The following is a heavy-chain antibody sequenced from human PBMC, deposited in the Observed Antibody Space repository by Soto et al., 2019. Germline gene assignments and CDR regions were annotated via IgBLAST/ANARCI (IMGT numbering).Heavy chain of an antibody. J-gene: IGHJ4*02. CDR3: ARDWDSNYVYYFDY. CDR2: IKQDGSEK. V-gene: IGHV3-7*01. CDR1: GFTFSSYW. Sequence: EVQLVESGGGLVQPGGSLRLSCAASGFTFSSYWMSWVRQAPGKGLEWVANIKQDGSEKYYVDSVKGRVTISRDNAKNSRYRQMNSLRAEDTAVYYCARDWDSNYVYYFDYWGQGTLVTVSS. D-gene: IGHD4-4*01.